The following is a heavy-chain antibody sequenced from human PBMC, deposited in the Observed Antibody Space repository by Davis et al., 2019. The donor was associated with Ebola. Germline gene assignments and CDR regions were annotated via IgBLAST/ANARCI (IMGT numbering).Heavy chain of an antibody. J-gene: IGHJ6*02. V-gene: IGHV4-59*01. CDR1: GGSISSYY. D-gene: IGHD6-13*01. CDR2: IYYSGST. CDR3: ARDGVLGKRGYYYGMDV. Sequence: MPGGSLRPSCTVSGGSISSYYWSWIRQPPGKGLEWIGYIYYSGSTNYNPSLKSRVTISVDTSKNQFSLKLSSVTAADTAVYYCARDGVLGKRGYYYGMDVWGQGTTVTVSS.